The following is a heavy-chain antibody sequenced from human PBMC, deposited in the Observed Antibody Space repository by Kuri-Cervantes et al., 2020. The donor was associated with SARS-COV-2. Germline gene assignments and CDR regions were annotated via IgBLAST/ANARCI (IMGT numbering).Heavy chain of an antibody. J-gene: IGHJ4*02. V-gene: IGHV3-30-3*01. CDR2: ISYDGSNK. CDR3: ARLRTNYDILTGYPLPDYFDY. D-gene: IGHD3-9*01. CDR1: GFTFSSYA. Sequence: LSLTCAASGFTFSSYAMHWVRQAPGKGLEWVAVISYDGSNKYYADSVKGRFTISRDNSKNTLYLQMNILRAEDTAVYYCARLRTNYDILTGYPLPDYFDYWGQGTLVTVSS.